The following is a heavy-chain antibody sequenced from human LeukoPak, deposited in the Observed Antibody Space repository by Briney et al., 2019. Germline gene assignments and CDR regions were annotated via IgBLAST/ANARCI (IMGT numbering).Heavy chain of an antibody. V-gene: IGHV1-69*05. D-gene: IGHD5-24*01. CDR2: IIPIFGTA. J-gene: IGHJ4*02. Sequence: GASVKVSCKVSGYSLTQLSMHWVRQAPGKGLEWMGGIIPIFGTANYAQKFQGRVTITTDESTSTAYMELSSLRSEDTAVYYCARASYGYSSFDYWGQGTLVTVSS. CDR1: GYSLTQLS. CDR3: ARASYGYSSFDY.